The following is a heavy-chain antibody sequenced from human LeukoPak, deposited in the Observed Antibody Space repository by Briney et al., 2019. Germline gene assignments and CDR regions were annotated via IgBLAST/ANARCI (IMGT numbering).Heavy chain of an antibody. D-gene: IGHD2/OR15-2a*01. CDR3: ARAAATFPYDAFDT. CDR2: ISAFTGKT. J-gene: IGHJ3*02. CDR1: GYIFSSFG. Sequence: ASVKVSCKASGYIFSSFGFSWVRQAPGQGLEWMGWISAFTGKTEYAQKFQDRVTVTIDTSTRMAHMELRSLRSDDTAVYYCARAAATFPYDAFDTWGQGTMVSVSS. V-gene: IGHV1-18*01.